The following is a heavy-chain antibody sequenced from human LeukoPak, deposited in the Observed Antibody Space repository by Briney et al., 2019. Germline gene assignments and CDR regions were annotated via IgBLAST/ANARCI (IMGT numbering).Heavy chain of an antibody. V-gene: IGHV3-21*01. CDR2: LSGSGSYI. J-gene: IGHJ4*02. CDR1: GFTFSDYA. D-gene: IGHD1-20*01. CDR3: ARDLTGEPPFIDY. Sequence: GGSLRLSCAASGFTFSDYAMSWVRQAPGKGLEWVSSLSGSGSYIYYADSLKGRFTVSRDNVKNSLYLQMSSLRAEDTAIYYCARDLTGEPPFIDYWGQGTLVTVSS.